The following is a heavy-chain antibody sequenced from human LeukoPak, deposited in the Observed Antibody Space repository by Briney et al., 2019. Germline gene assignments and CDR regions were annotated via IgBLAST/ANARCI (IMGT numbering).Heavy chain of an antibody. Sequence: KPSETLSLTCTVSGGSISSYYWSWIRQPPGKGLEWIGYIYYSGSTNYNPSLKSRVTISVDTSKNQFSLKLSSVTAADTAVYYCARGKGPVWAYSYAMYYFDYWGQGTLVTVSS. D-gene: IGHD5-18*01. CDR2: IYYSGST. V-gene: IGHV4-59*01. CDR3: ARGKGPVWAYSYAMYYFDY. J-gene: IGHJ4*02. CDR1: GGSISSYY.